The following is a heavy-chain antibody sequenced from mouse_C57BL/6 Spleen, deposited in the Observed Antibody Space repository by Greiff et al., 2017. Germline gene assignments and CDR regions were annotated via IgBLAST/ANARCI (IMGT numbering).Heavy chain of an antibody. D-gene: IGHD1-1*01. CDR2: ISSGSSTI. V-gene: IGHV5-17*01. J-gene: IGHJ4*01. CDR3: ARRTEDGSSSYYYAMDY. CDR1: GFTFSDYG. Sequence: DVKLVESGGGLVKPGGSLKLSCAASGFTFSDYGMHWVRQAPEKGLEWVAYISSGSSTIYYADTVKGRFTISRDNAKNTLFLQMTSLRSEDTAMYYCARRTEDGSSSYYYAMDYWGQGTLVTVSS.